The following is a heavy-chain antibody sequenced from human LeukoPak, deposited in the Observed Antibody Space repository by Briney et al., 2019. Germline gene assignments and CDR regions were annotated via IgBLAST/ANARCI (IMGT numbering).Heavy chain of an antibody. D-gene: IGHD2-2*01. J-gene: IGHJ4*02. CDR1: GFTFRSYG. CDR2: IWYDGSNK. Sequence: GRSLRLSCAGSGFTFRSYGMHWVRQAPGKGLEWVAVIWYDGSNKYYADSVKGLFTISRDNSKNTLYLQMNSLRAEDTAVYYSPRAPTYCSSTSCYLDYWGQGTLVTVSS. V-gene: IGHV3-33*01. CDR3: PRAPTYCSSTSCYLDY.